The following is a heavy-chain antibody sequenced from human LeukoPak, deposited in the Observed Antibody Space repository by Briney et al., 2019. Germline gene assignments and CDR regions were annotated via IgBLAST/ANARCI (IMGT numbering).Heavy chain of an antibody. J-gene: IGHJ4*02. V-gene: IGHV1-2*02. CDR1: GYTFTAYY. CDR2: INPNSGDT. CDR3: ATGVATACTY. D-gene: IGHD5-18*01. Sequence: GASVKVSCKASGYTFTAYYIHWVRQAPGQGLEWMAFINPNSGDTYSAPQFQGRVTMTRDTSISTASMELSWLSSDDTAVHYCATGVATACTYWGQGTLVTVSS.